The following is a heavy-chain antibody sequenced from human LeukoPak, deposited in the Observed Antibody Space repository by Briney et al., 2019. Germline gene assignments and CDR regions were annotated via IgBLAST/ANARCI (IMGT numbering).Heavy chain of an antibody. J-gene: IGHJ4*02. D-gene: IGHD6-6*01. CDR2: ISSDGSTT. V-gene: IGHV3-74*01. Sequence: GGSLRRSCAAPGFSFSSYWMHWVRQVPGKGLVWVSRISSDGSTTNYADSVKGRFTISRDNPKNTLYLQMNSLRPEDTAVYYCAKLLTYMSSSDYWGQGTLVTVSS. CDR3: AKLLTYMSSSDY. CDR1: GFSFSSYW.